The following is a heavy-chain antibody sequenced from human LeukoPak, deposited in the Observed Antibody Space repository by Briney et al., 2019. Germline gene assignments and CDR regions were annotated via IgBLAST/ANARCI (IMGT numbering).Heavy chain of an antibody. CDR2: ISVSSGNT. CDR3: AKSYSSGWYYFDY. J-gene: IGHJ4*02. Sequence: GGSLRLSCAGSGFTFSSYAMNWVRQAPGKGLEWVSGISVSSGNTYYADSVKGRITISRDNSENTLYLQMNSLRVEDTAVYYCAKSYSSGWYYFDYWGQGTLVAVSS. V-gene: IGHV3-23*01. CDR1: GFTFSSYA. D-gene: IGHD6-19*01.